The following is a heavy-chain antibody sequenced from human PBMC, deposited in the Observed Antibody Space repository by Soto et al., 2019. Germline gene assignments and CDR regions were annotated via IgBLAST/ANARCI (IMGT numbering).Heavy chain of an antibody. V-gene: IGHV3-7*01. Sequence: PGGSLRLSCAASGFTFDIYWMSWVRQAPGKGLEWVADIKQDGSEKYYVDSVKGRFTISRDNAKNSLFLQMNSLRAEDTAVYYCARGQRELDYWGQGTLVTVSS. CDR1: GFTFDIYW. J-gene: IGHJ4*02. D-gene: IGHD6-25*01. CDR2: IKQDGSEK. CDR3: ARGQRELDY.